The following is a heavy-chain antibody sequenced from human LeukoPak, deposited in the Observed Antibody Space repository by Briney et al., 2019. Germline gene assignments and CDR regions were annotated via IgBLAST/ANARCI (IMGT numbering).Heavy chain of an antibody. Sequence: SESLSLTCAASGVSISSGGYSWIWLRPPQGQDLDWFGYIYHSGSTYYNPSLKSRVTISVDTSKNQFSLKLSSVTAADTAVYYCAGVSRAPDSSGYYYVVIDYWGQGTLVTVSS. CDR1: GVSISSGGYS. CDR3: AGVSRAPDSSGYYYVVIDY. D-gene: IGHD3-22*01. CDR2: IYHSGST. V-gene: IGHV4-30-2*02. J-gene: IGHJ4*02.